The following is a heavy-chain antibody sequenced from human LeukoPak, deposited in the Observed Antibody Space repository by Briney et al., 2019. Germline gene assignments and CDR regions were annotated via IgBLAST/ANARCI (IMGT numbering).Heavy chain of an antibody. Sequence: GGSPRLSCAASGFSFSSYSMSWVRQAPGKGLEWVSSISSSSSYIYYADSVKGRFTISRDKAKNSLYLQMNSLRAEDTAVYYCARAWRYSGYDTDWGQGTLVTVSS. CDR2: ISSSSSYI. V-gene: IGHV3-21*01. CDR3: ARAWRYSGYDTD. CDR1: GFSFSSYS. D-gene: IGHD5-12*01. J-gene: IGHJ4*02.